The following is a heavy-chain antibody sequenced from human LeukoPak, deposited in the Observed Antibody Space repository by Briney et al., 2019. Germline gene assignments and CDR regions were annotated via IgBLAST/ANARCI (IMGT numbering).Heavy chain of an antibody. D-gene: IGHD6-13*01. J-gene: IGHJ4*02. CDR1: GFTFSNYA. V-gene: IGHV3-66*01. CDR2: IYSSGNT. CDR3: ARGIAAAGIVGVFDC. Sequence: GGSLRLSCAASGFTFSNYAMHWVRQAPRKGLEWVSVIYSSGNTHYADSVKGRFTISRDNSKNTLYLQMNSLRAEDTAVYYCARGIAAAGIVGVFDCWGQGTLVTVSS.